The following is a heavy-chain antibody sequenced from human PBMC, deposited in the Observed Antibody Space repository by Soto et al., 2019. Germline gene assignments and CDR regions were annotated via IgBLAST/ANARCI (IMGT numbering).Heavy chain of an antibody. CDR2: INAGNGNT. D-gene: IGHD2-15*01. CDR1: GYTFTSYA. J-gene: IGHJ4*02. V-gene: IGHV1-3*01. Sequence: ASVKVSCKASGYTFTSYAMHWVRQAPGQRLEWMGWINAGNGNTKYSQKFQGRVTITRDTSASTAYMELSSLRSEDTAVYYCASQYCSGGSCYFLDLDYWGQGTLVTVSS. CDR3: ASQYCSGGSCYFLDLDY.